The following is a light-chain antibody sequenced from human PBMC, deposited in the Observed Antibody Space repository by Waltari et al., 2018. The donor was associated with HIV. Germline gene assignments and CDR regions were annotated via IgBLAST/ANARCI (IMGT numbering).Light chain of an antibody. CDR1: SNNIERYA. V-gene: IGLV1-44*01. CDR3: STWDNRFSAVV. Sequence: QSALTQEASVSGTVGQQVTLSCSGNSNNIERYAAGWYQQVSHGSPKTVMFGNSLPSGIPDRFSGSQSGTTASLIISGLQPEDEADYYCSTWDNRFSAVVFGGGTKLTVL. J-gene: IGLJ2*01. CDR2: GNS.